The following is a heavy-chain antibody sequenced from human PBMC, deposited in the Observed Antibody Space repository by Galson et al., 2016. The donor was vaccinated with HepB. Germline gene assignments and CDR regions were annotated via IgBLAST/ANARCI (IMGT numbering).Heavy chain of an antibody. Sequence: SVKVSCKASGYTFNNYGIVWVRQAPGQGLEWVGGVTGFDRKRNYAQKFQDRVTVTTDTSMNTAYLDLLSLKYDDTAIYYCERTRRAPCCGGDCYPKTYFDSGGQGTLVIVSS. CDR2: VTGFDRKR. D-gene: IGHD2-21*02. CDR3: ERTRRAPCCGGDCYPKTYFDS. CDR1: GYTFNNYG. J-gene: IGHJ4*02. V-gene: IGHV1-18*01.